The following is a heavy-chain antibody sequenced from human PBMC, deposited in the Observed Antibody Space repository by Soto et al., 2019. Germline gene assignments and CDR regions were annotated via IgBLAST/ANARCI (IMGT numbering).Heavy chain of an antibody. CDR2: IDYSGKT. J-gene: IGHJ4*02. CDR3: ARDLSSGYYSYYFDY. V-gene: IGHV4-38-2*02. CDR1: GYLISSGYY. D-gene: IGHD3-22*01. Sequence: SETLSLTCSVSGYLISSGYYWGWVRQTPGKGLEWLGSIDYSGKTYKNPSLKSRVTASVDLSQNQLSLHLRSVTAADTAVYFCARDLSSGYYSYYFDYWGQGTLVTVSS.